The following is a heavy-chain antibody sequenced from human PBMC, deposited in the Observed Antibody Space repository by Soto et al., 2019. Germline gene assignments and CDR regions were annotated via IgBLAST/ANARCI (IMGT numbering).Heavy chain of an antibody. CDR2: IYYSGST. D-gene: IGHD3-3*01. Sequence: SETLSLTCTVSGGSISSYYWSWIRQPPGKGLEWIGYIYYSGSTNYNPSLKSRVTISVDTSKNQFSLKLSSVTAADTAVYYCARGYYDFWSGYGGNNWFDPWGQGTLVTVSS. J-gene: IGHJ5*02. CDR3: ARGYYDFWSGYGGNNWFDP. CDR1: GGSISSYY. V-gene: IGHV4-59*01.